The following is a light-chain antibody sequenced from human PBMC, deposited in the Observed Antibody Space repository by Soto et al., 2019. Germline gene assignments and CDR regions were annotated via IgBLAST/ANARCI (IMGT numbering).Light chain of an antibody. Sequence: QSALTQPPSASGSPGQSVTISCTGTRNGVGGYNYVSWYQQHPGKAPKLIIYEVSKRPSGVPDRFSGSKSGNTASLTVSGLQAEDEADYYCTSYAGSNDVIFGGGTQLT. CDR2: EVS. J-gene: IGLJ2*01. CDR1: RNGVGGYNY. CDR3: TSYAGSNDVI. V-gene: IGLV2-8*01.